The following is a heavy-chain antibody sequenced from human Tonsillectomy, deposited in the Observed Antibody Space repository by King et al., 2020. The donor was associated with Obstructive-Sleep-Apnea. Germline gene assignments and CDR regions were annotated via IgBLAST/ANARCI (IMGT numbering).Heavy chain of an antibody. CDR2: ISYDGSIQ. Sequence: VQLVESGGGVVQPGRSLRLSCAASGFTFSNYAMHWVRQAPGKGLVWVAVISYDGSIQLYADSVKGRFTISRNNSQDQLYLQMNSLRGEDTAVYYCANTGDKPGIEVEAYWGQGIQVTGSS. CDR3: ANTGDKPGIEVEAY. CDR1: GFTFSNYA. V-gene: IGHV3-30-3*01. D-gene: IGHD6-19*01. J-gene: IGHJ4*02.